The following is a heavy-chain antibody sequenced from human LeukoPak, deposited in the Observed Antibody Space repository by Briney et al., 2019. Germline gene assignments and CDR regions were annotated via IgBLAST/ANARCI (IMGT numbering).Heavy chain of an antibody. CDR3: AKGGLLFGDAFDI. V-gene: IGHV3-30*18. J-gene: IGHJ3*02. CDR1: GFTFSSYG. CDR2: ISYDGSNK. D-gene: IGHD3-16*01. Sequence: GGSLRLSCAASGFTFSSYGMHLVRQAPGKGLEWVAVISYDGSNKYYADSVKGRFTISRDNSKNTLYLQMNSLRAEDTAVYYCAKGGLLFGDAFDIWGQGTMVTVSS.